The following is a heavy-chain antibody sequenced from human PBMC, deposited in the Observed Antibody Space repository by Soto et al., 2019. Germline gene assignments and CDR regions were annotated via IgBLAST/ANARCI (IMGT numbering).Heavy chain of an antibody. CDR3: ARYNDHRDLQSF. CDR2: IYYSGST. CDR1: GGSISSGGYP. Sequence: SETLSLTCAVSGGSISSGGYPWSWIRQPPGKGLEWIGYIYYSGSTYYNPSLRSRVTISVDTSKNQFSLKLSSVTAADTAVYFFARYNDHRDLQSFWAQGSLV. J-gene: IGHJ1*01. D-gene: IGHD4-4*01. V-gene: IGHV4-30-2*05.